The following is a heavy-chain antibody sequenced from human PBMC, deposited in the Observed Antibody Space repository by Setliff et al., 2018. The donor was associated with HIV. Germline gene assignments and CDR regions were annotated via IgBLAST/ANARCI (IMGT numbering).Heavy chain of an antibody. J-gene: IGHJ4*02. CDR1: GYTFTSYY. Sequence: ASVKVSCKASGYTFTSYYIHWVRQAPGQGLEWMGRINPSGGSTSYAQKFQGRLTITADESTNTAYMELIGLKSEDTAVYYCARDPTGGAARFDYWGQGTLVTVSS. CDR2: INPSGGST. D-gene: IGHD6-6*01. V-gene: IGHV1-46*01. CDR3: ARDPTGGAARFDY.